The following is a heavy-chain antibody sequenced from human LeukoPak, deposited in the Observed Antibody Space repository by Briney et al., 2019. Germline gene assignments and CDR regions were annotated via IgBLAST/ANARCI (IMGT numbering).Heavy chain of an antibody. D-gene: IGHD6-13*01. CDR3: VRHGLGSSWFGFDY. Sequence: GESLKISCQGSGYTFTTYWIGWLRQLPGKGLEWMGIIYPGDSDPRYSPSFQGQVTISADKSISTAYLQWSSLKASDSAMYYGVRHGLGSSWFGFDYWGQGTLVTVSS. J-gene: IGHJ4*02. V-gene: IGHV5-51*01. CDR1: GYTFTTYW. CDR2: IYPGDSDP.